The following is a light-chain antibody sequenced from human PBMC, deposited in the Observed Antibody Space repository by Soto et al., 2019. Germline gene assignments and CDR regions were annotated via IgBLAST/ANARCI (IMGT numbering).Light chain of an antibody. CDR1: SSDVGSYNF. V-gene: IGLV2-23*02. Sequence: QSALTQPASVSGSPGQSIAISCTGTSSDVGSYNFVSWNQQYPGKVPKLVISEVSKRPSGVSSRFSGSKSGNTASLTISGLQTEDEADYYCCSHAGSATWVFGGGTKLTVL. J-gene: IGLJ3*02. CDR2: EVS. CDR3: CSHAGSATWV.